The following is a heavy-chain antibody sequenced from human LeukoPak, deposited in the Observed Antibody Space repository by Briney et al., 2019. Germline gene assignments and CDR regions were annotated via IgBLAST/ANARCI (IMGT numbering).Heavy chain of an antibody. CDR3: ARDGRLDY. CDR2: IYNTGTT. J-gene: IGHJ4*02. V-gene: IGHV4-59*01. Sequence: PSETLSLTCTLSGGFIKPFYWSWIRQTPGKGLEWIGYIYNTGTTKYNPSLKSRAAMSMDTSKNQFSLKLSSVTTADTAIYFCARDGRLDYWGQGTLVTVST. CDR1: GGFIKPFY.